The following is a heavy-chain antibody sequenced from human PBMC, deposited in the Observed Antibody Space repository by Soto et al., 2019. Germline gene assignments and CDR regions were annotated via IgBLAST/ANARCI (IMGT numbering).Heavy chain of an antibody. J-gene: IGHJ4*02. CDR2: IIPIFGNA. D-gene: IGHD2-15*01. Sequence: QVQLVQSGAEVKKPGSSVKVTCKASGGTFSSYAINWVRQAPGQGLEWMGGIIPIFGNANYAQKFQGRVTITADESTSTAYMELSSLRSEDTAVYYSARPTFNDCSGGSCYLFYWGQGTLVTVSS. V-gene: IGHV1-69*12. CDR3: ARPTFNDCSGGSCYLFY. CDR1: GGTFSSYA.